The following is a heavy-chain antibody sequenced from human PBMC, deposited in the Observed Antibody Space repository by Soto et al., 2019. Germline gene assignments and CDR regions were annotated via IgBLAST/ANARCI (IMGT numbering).Heavy chain of an antibody. CDR2: NIPIFGTA. D-gene: IGHD3-3*01. V-gene: IGHV1-69*01. CDR3: ARGGHLTTYYDFWSGYSSDAVGI. Sequence: QVQLVQSGAEVKKPGSSVKVSCKASGGTFSSYAISWVRQAPGQGLEWMGGNIPIFGTANYAQKCQGRVTSTADESPSTDYMELSRLRSEDTAVYYCARGGHLTTYYDFWSGYSSDAVGIWGQGTMVTVSS. J-gene: IGHJ3*02. CDR1: GGTFSSYA.